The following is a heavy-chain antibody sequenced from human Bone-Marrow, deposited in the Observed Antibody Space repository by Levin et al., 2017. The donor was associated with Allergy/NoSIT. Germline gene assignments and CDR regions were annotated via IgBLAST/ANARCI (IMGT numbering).Heavy chain of an antibody. J-gene: IGHJ5*02. CDR3: ARRGYGDFRRVRFDP. CDR2: INDRGST. Sequence: PSETLSLTCGVYGGSFSDYSWSWIRQSPGKGLEWIGEINDRGSTNYNPSLKSRLTISLDTSEKQLSLKLNSVTAADTAVYYCARRGYGDFRRVRFDPWGQGTLVTVSS. D-gene: IGHD4-17*01. V-gene: IGHV4-34*01. CDR1: GGSFSDYS.